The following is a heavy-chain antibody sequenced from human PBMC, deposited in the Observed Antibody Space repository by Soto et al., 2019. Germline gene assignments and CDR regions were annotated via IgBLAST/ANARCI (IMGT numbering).Heavy chain of an antibody. CDR2: ISFDGTAT. J-gene: IGHJ3*02. V-gene: IGHV3-74*03. CDR3: VRDRRLRGHPFDI. Sequence: EVQLVESGGGLVQPEGSLRLSCVASGFTFSDSWMHWVRQAPGKGLMWVSRISFDGTATPRADSVRGRFSISRDNAKNTLFLQMTHLRVDDTAMYYCVRDRRLRGHPFDIWGQGTVVTVSS. CDR1: GFTFSDSW. D-gene: IGHD2-21*02.